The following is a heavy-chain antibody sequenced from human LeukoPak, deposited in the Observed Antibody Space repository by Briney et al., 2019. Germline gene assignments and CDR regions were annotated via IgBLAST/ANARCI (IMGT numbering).Heavy chain of an antibody. Sequence: GASVKVSCKASGYTFTGYYIHWVRQAPGQGLEWMGWINPNSGGTSYAQKFQDRVTMTRDTSISTAYMELSSLRSEDTAVYYCATDYSGAPVHWGQGTLVTVSS. D-gene: IGHD4-11*01. CDR1: GYTFTGYY. CDR3: ATDYSGAPVH. J-gene: IGHJ4*02. CDR2: INPNSGGT. V-gene: IGHV1-2*02.